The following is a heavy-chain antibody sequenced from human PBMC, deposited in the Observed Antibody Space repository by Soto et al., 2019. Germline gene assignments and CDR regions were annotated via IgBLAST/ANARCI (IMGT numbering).Heavy chain of an antibody. J-gene: IGHJ6*02. D-gene: IGHD3-3*01. V-gene: IGHV1-46*01. CDR2: INPHGGST. CDR1: GDTFTSYY. CDR3: ARVMAYDFWSGYLPLLNRYGMDV. Sequence: ASVKVSCKAPGDTFTSYYLNWVRQAPGQGLEWMGVINPHGGSTNYAQKLQGRVTMTTGTSTSTAYMELRSLRSDDTAVYYCARVMAYDFWSGYLPLLNRYGMDVWGQGTTVTVSS.